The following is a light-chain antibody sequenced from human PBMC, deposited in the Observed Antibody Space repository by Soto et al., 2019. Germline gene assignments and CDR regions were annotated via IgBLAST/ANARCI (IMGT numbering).Light chain of an antibody. J-gene: IGLJ2*01. CDR1: SSDIGGYIY. CDR3: CSYAGSYTLL. V-gene: IGLV2-11*01. Sequence: QSALTQPRSVSGSLGQSVTISCTGTSSDIGGYIYVSWYQQHPGKAPKLMICDVSQRPSGVPDRFSGSKSGNTASLTISGLQAEDEADYYCCSYAGSYTLLFGGGTKVTVL. CDR2: DVS.